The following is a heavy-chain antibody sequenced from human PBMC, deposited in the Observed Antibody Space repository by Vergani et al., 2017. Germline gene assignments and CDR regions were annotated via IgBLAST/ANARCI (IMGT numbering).Heavy chain of an antibody. CDR2: ISSSGSTI. J-gene: IGHJ6*02. CDR3: ARDIVVVTFDYYDGMDV. V-gene: IGHV3-11*01. Sequence: QVQLVESGGGLVKPGGSLRLSCAASGFTLSDYYMSWIRQAPGKGLEWVSYISSSGSTIYYADSVKGRFTISRDNAKNSLYLQMNSLRAEDTAVYYCARDIVVVTFDYYDGMDVWGQGTTVTVSS. CDR1: GFTLSDYY. D-gene: IGHD2-21*02.